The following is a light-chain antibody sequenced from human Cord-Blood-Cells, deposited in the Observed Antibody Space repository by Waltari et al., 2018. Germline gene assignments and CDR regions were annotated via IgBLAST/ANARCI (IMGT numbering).Light chain of an antibody. CDR1: SSDVGGYNS. J-gene: IGLJ3*02. CDR2: DVS. Sequence: QSALTQPASVSGSPGQSITISCTGTSSDVGGYNSVSWYQQHPGKAPKLMIYDVSNLPSGVSNRFSGSKSGNTASLTISGLQAEDEADYYCSSYTSSSTLVFGGGTKLTVL. CDR3: SSYTSSSTLV. V-gene: IGLV2-14*01.